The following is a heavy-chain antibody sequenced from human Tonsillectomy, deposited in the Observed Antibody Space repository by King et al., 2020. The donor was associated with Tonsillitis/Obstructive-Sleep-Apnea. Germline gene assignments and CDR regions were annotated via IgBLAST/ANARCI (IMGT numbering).Heavy chain of an antibody. J-gene: IGHJ4*02. CDR1: GFTFSSYS. CDR2: ISSSSSYI. V-gene: IGHV3-21*01. Sequence: VQLVESGGGLVKPGGSLRLSCAVSGFTFSSYSMNWVRQAPGKGLEWVSSISSSSSYIYYADSVKGRFTISRDNAKNSLYLQMNSLRAEVTAVYYCARDGIVGPYYFDYWGQGTLVTVSS. D-gene: IGHD1-26*01. CDR3: ARDGIVGPYYFDY.